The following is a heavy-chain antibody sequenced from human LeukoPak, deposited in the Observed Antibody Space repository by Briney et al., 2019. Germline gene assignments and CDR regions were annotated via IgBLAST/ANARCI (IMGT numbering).Heavy chain of an antibody. J-gene: IGHJ4*02. CDR3: ARDSGYGSGRFDY. D-gene: IGHD3-10*01. Sequence: PSETLSLTCTVSGGSISSGSYYWSWIRQPAGKGLEWIGRMYTSGSTNYNPSLKSRVIISVDTSKNQFSLKLSSVTAADTAVYYCARDSGYGSGRFDYWGQGTLVTVSS. CDR2: MYTSGST. V-gene: IGHV4-61*02. CDR1: GGSISSGSYY.